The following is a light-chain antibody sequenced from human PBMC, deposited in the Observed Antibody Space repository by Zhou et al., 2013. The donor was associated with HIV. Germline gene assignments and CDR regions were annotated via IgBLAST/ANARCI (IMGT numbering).Light chain of an antibody. CDR3: QQTYITPWT. V-gene: IGKV1-16*02. CDR2: SAS. Sequence: DIQMTQYPSSLSISIGDTVTITCRASQGIGTYLAWFQQKPGKVPKSLIYSASSLQSGVPSKFSGSGSGTDFTLTISNLQPEDIATYFCQQTYITPWTFGQGTKVEIK. J-gene: IGKJ1*01. CDR1: QGIGTY.